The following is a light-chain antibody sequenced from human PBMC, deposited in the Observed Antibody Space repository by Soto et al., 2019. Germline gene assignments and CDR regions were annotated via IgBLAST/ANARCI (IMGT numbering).Light chain of an antibody. J-gene: IGKJ5*01. CDR3: QQYKNWPL. CDR2: GAS. V-gene: IGKV3-15*01. CDR1: HSVNSH. Sequence: MMMTQSPATLSVSPGERVTLSCRTSHSVNSHVAWYQQKPGQAPRLLLYGASTRATGIPVRFSGSGFGTEFTLTISSLQSEDFAVYYCQQYKNWPLFGQVTRLDIK.